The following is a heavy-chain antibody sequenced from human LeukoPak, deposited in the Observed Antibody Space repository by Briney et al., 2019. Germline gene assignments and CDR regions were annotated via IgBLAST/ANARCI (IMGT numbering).Heavy chain of an antibody. CDR1: GYTFTSYY. V-gene: IGHV1-46*01. CDR3: ARDLVQGWFDP. J-gene: IGHJ5*02. Sequence: ASVKVPCKASGYTFTSYYMHWVRQAPGQGLEWMGIIHPSGGSTSYAQKFQGRVTMTRDTSTSTVYMELSSLRSEDTAVYYCARDLVQGWFDPWGQGTLVTVSS. D-gene: IGHD1-1*01. CDR2: IHPSGGST.